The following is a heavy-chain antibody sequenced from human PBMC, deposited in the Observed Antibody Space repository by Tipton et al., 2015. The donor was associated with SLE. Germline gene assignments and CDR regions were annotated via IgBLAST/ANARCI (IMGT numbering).Heavy chain of an antibody. Sequence: LRLSCAVYGGSFSGYYWSWIRQPPGKGLEWIGYIYHSGSTYYNPSLKSRVTISVDRSKNQFSLKLSSVTAADTAVYYCASSNNDAFDIWGQGTMVTVSS. D-gene: IGHD4-11*01. CDR1: GGSFSGYY. CDR2: IYHSGST. V-gene: IGHV4-34*01. J-gene: IGHJ3*02. CDR3: ASSNNDAFDI.